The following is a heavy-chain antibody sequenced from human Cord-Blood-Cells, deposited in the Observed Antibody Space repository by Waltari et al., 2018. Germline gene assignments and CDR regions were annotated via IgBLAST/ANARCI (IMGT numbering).Heavy chain of an antibody. J-gene: IGHJ4*02. Sequence: QLQLQESGPGLVKPSETLSLTCTVSGGSISSSSYYWGWIRQPPGKGLEWIWGIYYSGSTYYNPSLKSRVTISVDTSKNQFSLKLSSVTAADTAVYYCARATISGSYFDYWGQGTLFTVSS. CDR2: IYYSGST. CDR1: GGSISSSSYY. CDR3: ARATISGSYFDY. D-gene: IGHD1-26*01. V-gene: IGHV4-39*01.